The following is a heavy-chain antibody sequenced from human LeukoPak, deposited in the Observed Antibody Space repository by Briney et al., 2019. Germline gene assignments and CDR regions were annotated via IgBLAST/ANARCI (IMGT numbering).Heavy chain of an antibody. CDR3: ARDIRMSYCGGDCYLTAWYFDL. Sequence: SETLSLTCTVSGGSISSHYWSWIRQPPGKGLEWIGYIYYSGSTNYKPSLKSRVTISVDTSKNQFSLKLSSVTAADTAVYYCARDIRMSYCGGDCYLTAWYFDLWGRGTLVTVSS. CDR2: IYYSGST. D-gene: IGHD2-21*02. CDR1: GGSISSHY. V-gene: IGHV4-59*11. J-gene: IGHJ2*01.